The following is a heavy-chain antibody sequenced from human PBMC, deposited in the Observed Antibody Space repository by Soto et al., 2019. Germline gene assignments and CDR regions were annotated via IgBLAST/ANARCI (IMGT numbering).Heavy chain of an antibody. V-gene: IGHV1-3*01. CDR2: INAGNGNT. J-gene: IGHJ4*02. D-gene: IGHD3-16*01. CDR1: GYTFTIYA. Sequence: ASVKVSCKASGYTFTIYAMHWVRQAPGQRLEWMGWINAGNGNTKYSQRFQGRVTITGDTSASTAYMELSSLRSEDTALYYCAVEMITLDYWGQGTQVTVSS. CDR3: AVEMITLDY.